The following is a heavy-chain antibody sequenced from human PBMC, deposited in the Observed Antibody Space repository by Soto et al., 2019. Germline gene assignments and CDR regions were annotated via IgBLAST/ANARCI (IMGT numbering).Heavy chain of an antibody. Sequence: SETLSLTCAVSGRSISSSSYYCGWIRQPPGKGLEWIANVYYSGSTYYNPSLRSRVTTSVDTSKNQFSLKLSSVTAADTAVYYCARRKYYDSSGYYQPGDDAFDIWGQGTMVT. CDR2: VYYSGST. CDR3: ARRKYYDSSGYYQPGDDAFDI. V-gene: IGHV4-39*01. CDR1: GRSISSSSYY. D-gene: IGHD3-22*01. J-gene: IGHJ3*02.